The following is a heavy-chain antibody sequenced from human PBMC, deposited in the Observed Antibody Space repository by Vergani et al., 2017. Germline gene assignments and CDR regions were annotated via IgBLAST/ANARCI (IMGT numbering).Heavy chain of an antibody. CDR1: GFTFNHYA. D-gene: IGHD5-12*01. V-gene: IGHV3-23*01. CDR2: ISGSGGST. Sequence: EVQLLESGGDLVQPGGSLRLSCAASGFTFNHYAMNWVRQAPGKGLEWVSGISGSGGSTYYAGSVKGRFTISRDSSKNTLYLQMNSLSAGDTAVYYCAKAKPRNGGYDYLYNYHAMDIWGQGTTVTVSS. J-gene: IGHJ6*02. CDR3: AKAKPRNGGYDYLYNYHAMDI.